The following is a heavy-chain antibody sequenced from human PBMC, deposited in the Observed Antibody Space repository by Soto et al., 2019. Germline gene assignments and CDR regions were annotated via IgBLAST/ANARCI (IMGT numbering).Heavy chain of an antibody. CDR2: INHSGNT. V-gene: IGHV4-34*01. J-gene: IGHJ6*02. CDR1: GGSFSGYY. CDR3: ARGPRGYVYYHGMDV. D-gene: IGHD3-16*01. Sequence: SATLSITCAVYGGSFSGYYWSWIRQPPGKGLEWIGEINHSGNTNYNPSLRSRVTMSVDASKNQFSLNLSSVTAADTAVYFCARGPRGYVYYHGMDVWGQGTTVTVSS.